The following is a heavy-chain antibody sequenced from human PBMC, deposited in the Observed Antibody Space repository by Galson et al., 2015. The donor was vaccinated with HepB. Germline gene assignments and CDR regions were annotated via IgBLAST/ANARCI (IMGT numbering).Heavy chain of an antibody. V-gene: IGHV3-23*01. CDR2: ISGSGGST. Sequence: SLRLSCAASGFTFSSDAMSWVRQAPGKGLEWVSTISGSGGSTHYADSVKGRFTISRDNSKNTVYLQMNSLRAEDTALYYCAKGWVPATLIDSWGQGTLITVSS. D-gene: IGHD1-26*01. CDR1: GFTFSSDA. CDR3: AKGWVPATLIDS. J-gene: IGHJ4*02.